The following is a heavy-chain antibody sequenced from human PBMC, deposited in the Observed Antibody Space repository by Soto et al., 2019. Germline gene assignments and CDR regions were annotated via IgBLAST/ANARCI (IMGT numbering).Heavy chain of an antibody. V-gene: IGHV4-34*01. CDR1: GGAVSSGTYF. J-gene: IGHJ3*02. Sequence: QVLLQEWGAGLLKPSETLSLTCAVYGGAVSSGTYFWSWIRQPPGKGLEWIGEIGHTGRIHSNPSLKSRITVSIDTSKNQFSLKMTSVTAADTALYYCARVERGTTTTVVDAFDIWGQGTLVTVSS. CDR2: IGHTGRI. D-gene: IGHD4-4*01. CDR3: ARVERGTTTTVVDAFDI.